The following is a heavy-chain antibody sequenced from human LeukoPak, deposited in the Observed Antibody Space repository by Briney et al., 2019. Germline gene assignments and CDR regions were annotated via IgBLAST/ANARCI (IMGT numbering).Heavy chain of an antibody. Sequence: PSETLSLTCAVSGYSISSGYYWGWIRQPPGKGLEWIGSIYHSGSTYYNPSLKSRVTISVDTSKNQSSLKLSSVTAADTAVYYCAREGNSGSRFDYWGQGTLVTVSS. D-gene: IGHD1-26*01. V-gene: IGHV4-38-2*02. CDR2: IYHSGST. CDR1: GYSISSGYY. CDR3: AREGNSGSRFDY. J-gene: IGHJ4*02.